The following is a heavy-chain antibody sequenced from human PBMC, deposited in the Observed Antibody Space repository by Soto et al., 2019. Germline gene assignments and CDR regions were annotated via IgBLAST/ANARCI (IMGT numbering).Heavy chain of an antibody. CDR2: IYRSGST. CDR1: GGSSSSSNW. Sequence: PSAALSLTFAVSGGSSSSSNWWSWVRQPPGKGLEWIGEIYRSGSTNYNPSLKSRVTISVDKSKNQFSLKLSSVTAADTAVYYCAGGYSYGAFDYWGQGTLVTVSS. D-gene: IGHD5-18*01. V-gene: IGHV4-4*02. CDR3: AGGYSYGAFDY. J-gene: IGHJ4*02.